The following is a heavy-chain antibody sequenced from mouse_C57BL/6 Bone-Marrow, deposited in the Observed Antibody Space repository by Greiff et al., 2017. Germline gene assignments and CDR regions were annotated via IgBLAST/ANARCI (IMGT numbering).Heavy chain of an antibody. CDR1: GYTFTSYW. J-gene: IGHJ1*03. CDR2: IYPGRGST. D-gene: IGHD4-1*01. CDR3: GANCYWYFDV. Sequence: QVQLKQPGAELVKPGASVKMSCKASGYTFTSYWITWVKQRPGQGLEWIGDIYPGRGSTHYNEKFKGKATLTVDTSSSTAYMQRSSLTYEDSAVYYGGANCYWYFDVWGTGTTVTVSS. V-gene: IGHV1-55*01.